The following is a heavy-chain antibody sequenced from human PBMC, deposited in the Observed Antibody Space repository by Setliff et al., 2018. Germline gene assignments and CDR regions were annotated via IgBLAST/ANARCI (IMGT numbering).Heavy chain of an antibody. CDR2: ISAYNGNT. V-gene: IGHV1-18*01. J-gene: IGHJ4*02. D-gene: IGHD1-1*01. Sequence: ASVKVSCKASGYTFTSYGISWVRQAPGQGLEWMGWISAYNGNTNYAQKFQGRVTMTRNTSISTAYMELSSLRSEDTAVYYCARGLYNGASDFDYWGQGTLVTVSS. CDR3: ARGLYNGASDFDY. CDR1: GYTFTSYG.